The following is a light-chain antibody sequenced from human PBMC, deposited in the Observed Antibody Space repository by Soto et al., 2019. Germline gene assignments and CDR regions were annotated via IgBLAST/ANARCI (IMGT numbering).Light chain of an antibody. V-gene: IGLV2-14*01. J-gene: IGLJ1*01. Sequence: QSVLTQPASVSGSPGQSITISCTGTSSDVGGYNYVSWYQQHPGKAPKLMIYEVSNRPSGVSNRFSGSKSGNTASLTISGLQGEDEAYYYRHSYTSRSTLRVFGTGTKVTVL. CDR1: SSDVGGYNY. CDR2: EVS. CDR3: HSYTSRSTLRV.